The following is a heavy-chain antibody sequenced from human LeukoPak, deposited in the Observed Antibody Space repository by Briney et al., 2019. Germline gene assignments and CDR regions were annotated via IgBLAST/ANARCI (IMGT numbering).Heavy chain of an antibody. CDR1: GGSISSGDYY. V-gene: IGHV4-30-4*01. Sequence: SQTLSLTCTVSGGSISSGDYYWRWIRQPPGKGLEWIGYIYYSGSTYYNPSLKSRVTISVDTSKNQFSLKLNSVTAADTAVYYCARYYDSSGYYSSAYYFDYWGQGTLVTVSS. J-gene: IGHJ4*02. CDR3: ARYYDSSGYYSSAYYFDY. CDR2: IYYSGST. D-gene: IGHD3-22*01.